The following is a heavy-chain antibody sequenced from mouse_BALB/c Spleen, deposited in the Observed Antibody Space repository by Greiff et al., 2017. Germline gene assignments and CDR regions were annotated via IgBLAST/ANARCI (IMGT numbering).Heavy chain of an antibody. Sequence: QVQLKESGPGLVQPSQSLSITCTVSGFSLTSYGVHWVRQSPGKGLEWLGVIWSGGSTDYNAAFISRLSISKDNSKSQVFFKMNSLQANDTAIYYCAKKGDWGGGMDYWGQGTSVTVSS. V-gene: IGHV2-2*02. CDR3: AKKGDWGGGMDY. D-gene: IGHD4-1*01. CDR2: IWSGGST. J-gene: IGHJ4*01. CDR1: GFSLTSYG.